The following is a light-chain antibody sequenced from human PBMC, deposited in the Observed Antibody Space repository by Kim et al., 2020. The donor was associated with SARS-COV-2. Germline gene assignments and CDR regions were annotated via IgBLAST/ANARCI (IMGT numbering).Light chain of an antibody. CDR1: QDIDNY. J-gene: IGKJ1*01. CDR3: QKYNSAPWT. CDR2: DVS. V-gene: IGKV1-27*01. Sequence: ASVGDRGTITGRASQDIDNYLAWYQQKPGKVPSLLIHDVSALQPGVPSRFSGSGSGTDFTLTISSLQPEDVATYFCQKYNSAPWTFGQGTKVDIK.